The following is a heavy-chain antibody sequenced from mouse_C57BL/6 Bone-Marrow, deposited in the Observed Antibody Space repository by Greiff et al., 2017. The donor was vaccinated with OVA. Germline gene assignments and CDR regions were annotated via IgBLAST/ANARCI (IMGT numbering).Heavy chain of an antibody. CDR1: GFSLTSYG. D-gene: IGHD1-1*01. V-gene: IGHV2-9*01. J-gene: IGHJ1*03. CDR3: AKHALPSDYYGRDWYFDV. Sequence: QVQLKESGPGLVAPSQSLSITCTVSGFSLTSYGVDWVRQPPGKGLEWLGVIWGGGSSNYYSALMSSLSIITDNSNSHVFLQKNSLQTDDTAMYYCAKHALPSDYYGRDWYFDVWGTGTTVTVSS. CDR2: IWGGGSS.